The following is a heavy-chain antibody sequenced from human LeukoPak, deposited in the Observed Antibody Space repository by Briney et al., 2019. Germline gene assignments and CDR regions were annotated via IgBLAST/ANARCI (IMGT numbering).Heavy chain of an antibody. CDR1: ADSFSSHY. Sequence: SETPSLTCAVSADSFSSHYWSWIRQPPEEGLEWIGYFYYTGSTNYNPSLKSRLTISVDTSKNQFSLKLRSVTAAPTAVYYCARATDSSGYYYRGATRYFFDYWGQRTLVTVSS. CDR2: FYYTGST. J-gene: IGHJ4*02. D-gene: IGHD3-22*01. CDR3: ARATDSSGYYYRGATRYFFDY. V-gene: IGHV4-59*11.